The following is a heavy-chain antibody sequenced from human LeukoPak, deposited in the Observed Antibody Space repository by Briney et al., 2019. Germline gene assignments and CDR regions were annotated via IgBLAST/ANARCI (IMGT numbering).Heavy chain of an antibody. Sequence: PSETLSLTCTVSGGSISSGDYYWSWIRQPPGKGLEWIGYIYYSGSTYYNPSLKSRVTISVDTSKNQFSPKLSSVTAADTAVYYCAGFFGYSNWFDPWGQGTLVTVSS. CDR3: AGFFGYSNWFDP. J-gene: IGHJ5*02. D-gene: IGHD5-18*01. CDR2: IYYSGST. CDR1: GGSISSGDYY. V-gene: IGHV4-30-4*01.